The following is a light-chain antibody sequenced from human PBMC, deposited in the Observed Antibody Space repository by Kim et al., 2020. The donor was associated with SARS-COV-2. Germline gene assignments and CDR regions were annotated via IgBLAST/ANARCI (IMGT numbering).Light chain of an antibody. CDR1: SSDIGAYNY. CDR3: GSYTTSSTLL. V-gene: IGLV2-14*01. J-gene: IGLJ3*02. Sequence: QSALTQPASVSGSPGQSITISCTGASSDIGAYNYVSWYQQSPGNSPKLMIYDVSKRPSGVSSRFSGSKSGNTASLTISGLQAGDEADYYCGSYTTSSTLLFGGGTK. CDR2: DVS.